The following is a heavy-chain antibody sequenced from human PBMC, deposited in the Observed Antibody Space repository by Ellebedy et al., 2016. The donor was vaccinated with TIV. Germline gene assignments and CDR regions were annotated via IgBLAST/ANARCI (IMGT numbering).Heavy chain of an antibody. CDR3: AREGALLWFEEFDYYYGMDV. CDR1: GYTFTSYG. D-gene: IGHD3-10*01. CDR2: ISAYNGNT. J-gene: IGHJ6*02. V-gene: IGHV1-18*04. Sequence: ASVKVSCXASGYTFTSYGISWVRQAPGQGLEWMGWISAYNGNTNYAQKLQGRVTMTTDTSTSTAYMELRSLRSDDTAVYYCAREGALLWFEEFDYYYGMDVWGQGTTVTVSS.